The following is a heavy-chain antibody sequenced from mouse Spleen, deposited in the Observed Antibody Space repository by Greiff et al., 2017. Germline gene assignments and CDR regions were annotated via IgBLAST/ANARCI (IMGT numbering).Heavy chain of an antibody. V-gene: IGHV1-76*01. CDR1: GYTFTDYY. J-gene: IGHJ2*01. CDR3: ASSPLTGPFDY. D-gene: IGHD4-1*01. CDR2: IYPGSGNT. Sequence: VQLQESGAELVRPGASVKLSCKASGYTFTDYYINWVKQRPGQGLEWIARIYPGSGNTYYNEKFKGKATLTAEKSSSTAYMQLSSLTSEDSAVYFCASSPLTGPFDYWGQGTTLTVSS.